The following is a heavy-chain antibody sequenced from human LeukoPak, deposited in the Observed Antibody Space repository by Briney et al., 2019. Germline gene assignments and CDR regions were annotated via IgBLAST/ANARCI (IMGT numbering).Heavy chain of an antibody. V-gene: IGHV1-46*01. CDR2: INPSGGST. CDR3: ARDLTGAGAFDI. CDR1: GYTFTSYY. D-gene: IGHD1-26*01. J-gene: IGHJ3*02. Sequence: ASVKVSCKASGYTFTSYYMHWVRQAPGQGLEWMGIINPSGGSTSYAQKFQGRVTMTRDMSTSTVYMELSSLRSEDTAVYHCARDLTGAGAFDIWGQGTMVTVSS.